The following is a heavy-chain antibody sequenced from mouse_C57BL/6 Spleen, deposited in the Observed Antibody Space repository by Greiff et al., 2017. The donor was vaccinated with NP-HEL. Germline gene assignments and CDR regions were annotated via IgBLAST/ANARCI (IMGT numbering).Heavy chain of an antibody. D-gene: IGHD2-4*01. V-gene: IGHV1-80*01. Sequence: LQQSGASVKISCKASGYAFSSYWMNWVKQRPGKGLEWIGQIYPGDGDTNYNGKFKGKATLTADKSSSTAYMQLSSLTSEDSAVYFCARSGYYDSNFDYWGQGTTLTVSS. CDR1: GYAFSSYW. CDR3: ARSGYYDSNFDY. CDR2: IYPGDGDT. J-gene: IGHJ2*01.